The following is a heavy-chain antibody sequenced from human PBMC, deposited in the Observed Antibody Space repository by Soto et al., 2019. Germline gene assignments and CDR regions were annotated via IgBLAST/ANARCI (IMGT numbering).Heavy chain of an antibody. CDR2: ISYDGSNK. CDR1: GFTFSSYG. CDR3: APCFGAFDY. D-gene: IGHD3-10*01. V-gene: IGHV3-30*03. Sequence: QVQQVESGGGVVQPGRSLRLSCAASGFTFSSYGMHWVRQAPGKGLEWVAVISYDGSNKYYADSVKGRFTISRDNSKNTLYLQMNSLRAEDTAVYYCAPCFGAFDYWGQGTLVTVSS. J-gene: IGHJ4*02.